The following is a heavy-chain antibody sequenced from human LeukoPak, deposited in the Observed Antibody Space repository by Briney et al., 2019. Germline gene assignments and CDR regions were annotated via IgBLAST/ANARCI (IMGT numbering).Heavy chain of an antibody. J-gene: IGHJ3*02. CDR2: IYYSGST. Sequence: SETLSLTCTVSGGSIRSSSYYWGWIRQPPGKGLEWIGSIYYSGSTYYNPSLKSRVTISVDTSKNQFSLKLSSVTAADTAVYYCASLTTAEAFDIWGQGTMVTVSS. CDR3: ASLTTAEAFDI. D-gene: IGHD3-22*01. CDR1: GGSIRSSSYY. V-gene: IGHV4-39*07.